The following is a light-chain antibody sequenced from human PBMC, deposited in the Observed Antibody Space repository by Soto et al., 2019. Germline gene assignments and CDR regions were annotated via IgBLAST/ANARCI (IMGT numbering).Light chain of an antibody. J-gene: IGKJ5*01. V-gene: IGKV3-15*01. CDR1: QSVSSN. CDR2: GAS. CDR3: QQYNNWPPIT. Sequence: EIVMTQSPGTLSVSPWERATLSCGASQSVSSNLAWYQQKPGQAPRLLIYGASTRATGIPARFSGSGSGTEFTLSISSLQSEDFAVYYCQQYNNWPPITFGQGTRLEIK.